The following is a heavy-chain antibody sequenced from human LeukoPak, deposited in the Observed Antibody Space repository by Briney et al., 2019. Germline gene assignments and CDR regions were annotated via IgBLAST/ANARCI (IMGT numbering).Heavy chain of an antibody. CDR2: IYHTGRT. D-gene: IGHD3-10*01. Sequence: SETLSLTCDVSGGSISNGNWWSWVRQPPGKGLEWIGEIYHTGRTNYNPSLKSRVSISVDKSKNQLSLNLNSVTAADTAVYYCARGARGRFGELLYVDYWGQGTLVTVSS. J-gene: IGHJ4*02. V-gene: IGHV4-4*02. CDR1: GGSISNGNW. CDR3: ARGARGRFGELLYVDY.